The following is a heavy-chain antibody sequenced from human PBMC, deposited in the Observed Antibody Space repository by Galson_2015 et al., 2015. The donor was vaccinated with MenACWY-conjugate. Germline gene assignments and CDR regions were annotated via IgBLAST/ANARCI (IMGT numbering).Heavy chain of an antibody. D-gene: IGHD2-8*01. V-gene: IGHV3-74*01. CDR3: ARKGPNGRPPDGFDN. J-gene: IGHJ3*02. CDR2: INSDGSST. CDR1: GFSFSSYW. Sequence: SLRLSCAASGFSFSSYWMHWVRQLPGKGPVWVSRINSDGSSTSYADSVKGRFTISRDNAKNTLYLQMSSLRAEDTAVYYCARKGPNGRPPDGFDNWGQGTIVTVSS.